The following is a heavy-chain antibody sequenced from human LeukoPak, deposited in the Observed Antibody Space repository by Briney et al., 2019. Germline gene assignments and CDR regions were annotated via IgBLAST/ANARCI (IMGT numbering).Heavy chain of an antibody. CDR2: ISSSSSYI. J-gene: IGHJ3*02. Sequence: TGGSLRLSCAASGFTFSSYSMNWVRQAPGKGLEWVSSISSSSSYIYYADSVKGRFTISRDNAKNSLYLQMNSLRAADTAVYYCARDLVGSAFDIWGQGTMVTVSS. D-gene: IGHD1-26*01. V-gene: IGHV3-21*01. CDR3: ARDLVGSAFDI. CDR1: GFTFSSYS.